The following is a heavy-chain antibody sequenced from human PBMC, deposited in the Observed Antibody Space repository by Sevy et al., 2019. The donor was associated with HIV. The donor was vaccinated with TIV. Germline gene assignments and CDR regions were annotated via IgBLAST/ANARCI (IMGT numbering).Heavy chain of an antibody. CDR1: GGSITSVY. D-gene: IGHD1-26*01. CDR3: AGENAWGRGYS. J-gene: IGHJ4*02. V-gene: IGHV4-59*08. CDR2: IYYNGHI. Sequence: ETLSLTCTVSGGSITSVYWNWIRQPPGKGLEWIAYIYYNGHISYNPSLKSRVTISLDTSKNQFSLRLSSVTAADTAMYYCAGENAWGRGYSWGQGTLVTVSS.